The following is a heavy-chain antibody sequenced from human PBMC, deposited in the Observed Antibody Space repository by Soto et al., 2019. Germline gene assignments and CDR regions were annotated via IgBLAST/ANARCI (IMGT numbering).Heavy chain of an antibody. CDR1: GFTFSDHY. V-gene: IGHV3-72*01. D-gene: IGHD4-4*01. CDR3: ARGGRDYSNLPPGYYYGMDV. Sequence: EVQLVESGGGLVQPGGSLRLSCAASGFTFSDHYMDCVRQAPGKGLEWVGRTRNKANSYTTEYAASVKGRFTISRDDSKNSLYLQMNSLKTEDTAVYYCARGGRDYSNLPPGYYYGMDVWGQGTTVTVSS. J-gene: IGHJ6*02. CDR2: TRNKANSYTT.